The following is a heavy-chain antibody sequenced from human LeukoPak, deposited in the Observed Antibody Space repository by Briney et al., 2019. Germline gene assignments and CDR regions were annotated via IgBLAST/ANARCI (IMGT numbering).Heavy chain of an antibody. CDR1: GYTFTSYY. Sequence: ASVKVSCKASGYTFTSYYMHWVRQAPGQGLEWMGIINPSGGSTSNAQKFQGRVTMTRDTSTSTVYMELSSLRSEDTAVYYCAKSEVPAAPPDYWGQGTLVTVSS. CDR2: INPSGGST. J-gene: IGHJ4*02. D-gene: IGHD2-2*01. CDR3: AKSEVPAAPPDY. V-gene: IGHV1-46*01.